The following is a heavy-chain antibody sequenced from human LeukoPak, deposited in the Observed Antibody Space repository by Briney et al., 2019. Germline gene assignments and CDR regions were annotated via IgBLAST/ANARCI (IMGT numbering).Heavy chain of an antibody. CDR2: ISSSSSTI. CDR1: GFTFSSYS. D-gene: IGHD5-18*01. V-gene: IGHV3-48*01. Sequence: GGSLRLSCAASGFTFSSYSMNWVRQAPGKGLEWVSYISSSSSTIYYADSVKGRFTISRDNSKNTLYLQMNSLRAEDTAVYYCARGYSYGYEEYYFDYWGQGTLVTVSS. J-gene: IGHJ4*02. CDR3: ARGYSYGYEEYYFDY.